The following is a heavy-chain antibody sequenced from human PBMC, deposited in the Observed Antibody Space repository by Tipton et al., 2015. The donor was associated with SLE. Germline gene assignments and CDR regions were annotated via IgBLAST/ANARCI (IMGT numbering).Heavy chain of an antibody. V-gene: IGHV4-34*01. Sequence: TLSLTCAVYGGSFSGYYWSWIRQPPGKGLEWIGEINHSGGTNYNPSLKSRVTISVDTSKKQFSLKLSSVTAADTAVYYCGRGSHYGSGSYDFDYWGQGTLVTVSS. D-gene: IGHD3-10*01. CDR2: INHSGGT. CDR1: GGSFSGYY. J-gene: IGHJ4*02. CDR3: GRGSHYGSGSYDFDY.